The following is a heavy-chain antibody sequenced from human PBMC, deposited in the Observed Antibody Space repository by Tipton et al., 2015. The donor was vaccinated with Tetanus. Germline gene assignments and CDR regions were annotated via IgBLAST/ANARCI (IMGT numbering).Heavy chain of an antibody. Sequence: QSGAEVKKPGASVKVSCKASGYTFTGYYMHWVRQAPGQGLEWMGWSNPNSGGTNYAQKFQGRATMTRDTSISTAYMELSRLRSDDTAVHYCAREAMAAAGTGDYWGQGTLVTVSS. J-gene: IGHJ4*02. CDR2: SNPNSGGT. D-gene: IGHD6-13*01. CDR1: GYTFTGYY. CDR3: AREAMAAAGTGDY. V-gene: IGHV1-2*02.